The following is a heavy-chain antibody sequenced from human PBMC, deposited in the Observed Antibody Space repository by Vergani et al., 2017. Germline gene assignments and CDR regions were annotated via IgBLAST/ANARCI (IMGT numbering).Heavy chain of an antibody. CDR2: IRSKANSYAT. CDR3: TRITHYYDSSGFDY. D-gene: IGHD3-22*01. V-gene: IGHV3-73*01. CDR1: GFTFSDHY. J-gene: IGHJ4*02. Sequence: EVQLVESGGGLVQPGGSLRLSCAASGFTFSDHYMDWVRQAPGKGLEWVGRIRSKANSYATAYAASVKGRFTISRDDSKNTAYLQMNSLKTEDTAVYYCTRITHYYDSSGFDYWGQGTLVTVSS.